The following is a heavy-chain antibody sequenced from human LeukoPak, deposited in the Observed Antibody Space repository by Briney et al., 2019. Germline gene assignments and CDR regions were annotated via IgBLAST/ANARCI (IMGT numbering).Heavy chain of an antibody. CDR1: GYTFTSYD. J-gene: IGHJ6*03. V-gene: IGHV1-8*01. Sequence: GASVEVSCKASGYTFTSYDINWVRQATGQGLEWMGWMNPNSGNTGYAQKFQGRVTMTRNTSISTAYMELSSLRSEDTAVYYCARDGSGLAVAGHAYYYMDVWGKGTTVTVSS. D-gene: IGHD6-19*01. CDR2: MNPNSGNT. CDR3: ARDGSGLAVAGHAYYYMDV.